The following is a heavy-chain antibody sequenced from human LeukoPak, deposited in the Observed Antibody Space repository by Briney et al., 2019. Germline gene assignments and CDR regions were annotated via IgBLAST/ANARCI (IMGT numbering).Heavy chain of an antibody. D-gene: IGHD1-26*01. V-gene: IGHV1-2*02. J-gene: IGHJ3*02. CDR1: GYTFTGYY. CDR2: INPDSGGT. CDR3: ARPLIVGATTRAFDI. Sequence: AASVKVSCKASGYTFTGYYIYWVRQAPGQGLEWMGWINPDSGGTHYAQNVQGRVTMTRDTSISTAYMELSRLRSNDTAVYYCARPLIVGATTRAFDIWGQGTMVTVSS.